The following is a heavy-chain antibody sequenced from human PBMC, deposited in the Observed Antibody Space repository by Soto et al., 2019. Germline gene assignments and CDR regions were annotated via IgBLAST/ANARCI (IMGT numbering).Heavy chain of an antibody. D-gene: IGHD2-2*01. CDR2: INPNSGGT. J-gene: IGHJ6*03. V-gene: IGHV1-2*04. CDR1: RYTFTGYY. Sequence: GASVKVSCKASRYTFTGYYMHWVRQAPGQGLEWMGWINPNSGGTNYAQKFQGWVTMTRDTSISTAYMELSRLRSDDTAVYYCARAPREDIVVVPAAPREYYYYYMDVWGKGTTVTVSS. CDR3: ARAPREDIVVVPAAPREYYYYYMDV.